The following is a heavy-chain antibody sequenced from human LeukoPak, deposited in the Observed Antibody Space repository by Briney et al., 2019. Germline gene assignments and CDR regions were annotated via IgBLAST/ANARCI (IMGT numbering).Heavy chain of an antibody. CDR2: ISTYNGNT. CDR3: ARAGTVVAALDY. J-gene: IGHJ4*02. Sequence: GASVKVSCKASGYTFTSYGINWVRQAPGQGLEWMGWISTYNGNTNYAQKLQGRVTMTTDTSTSTAYMELGSLKSDDTAVYYCARAGTVVAALDYWGQGTLVTVSS. V-gene: IGHV1-18*01. CDR1: GYTFTSYG. D-gene: IGHD2-15*01.